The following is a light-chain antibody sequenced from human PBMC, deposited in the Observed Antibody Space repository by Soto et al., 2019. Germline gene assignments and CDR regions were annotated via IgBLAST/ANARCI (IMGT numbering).Light chain of an antibody. Sequence: KISQSPSSLSASIGDRVTITCRASQSISSYLNWYQQKPGKAPKLLIYAASSLQSGVPSRFSGSGSGTDFTLTISSLQPEDFATYYCQQSYSTPFTFGQGRRLEIK. CDR2: AAS. J-gene: IGKJ5*01. V-gene: IGKV1-39*01. CDR3: QQSYSTPFT. CDR1: QSISSY.